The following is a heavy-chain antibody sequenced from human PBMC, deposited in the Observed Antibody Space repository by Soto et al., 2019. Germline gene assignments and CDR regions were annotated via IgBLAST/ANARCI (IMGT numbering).Heavy chain of an antibody. CDR1: GFTFSSYS. V-gene: IGHV3-21*01. J-gene: IGHJ6*02. CDR2: ISSSSSYI. CDR3: ARSSAVADEEYYYYGMDV. D-gene: IGHD6-19*01. Sequence: GGSLRLSCAASGFTFSSYSMNWVRQAPGKGLEWVSSISSSSSYIYYADSVKGRFTISRDNAKNSLYLQMNSLRAEDTAVYYCARSSAVADEEYYYYGMDVWGQGTTVTVSS.